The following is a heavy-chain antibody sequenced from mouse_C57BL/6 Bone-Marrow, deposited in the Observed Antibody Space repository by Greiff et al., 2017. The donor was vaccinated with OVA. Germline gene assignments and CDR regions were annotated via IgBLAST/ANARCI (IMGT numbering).Heavy chain of an antibody. CDR3: ARTSLWMDY. Sequence: EVKLMESGGGLVKPGGSLKLSCAASGFTFSSYTMSWVRQTPEQRLEWVATISGGGGKTYYPDSVKGRFTISRDNAKNTLYLQMSSLRSEDTALYYCARTSLWMDYWGQGTSVTVSS. CDR2: ISGGGGKT. V-gene: IGHV5-9*01. J-gene: IGHJ4*01. D-gene: IGHD1-1*02. CDR1: GFTFSSYT.